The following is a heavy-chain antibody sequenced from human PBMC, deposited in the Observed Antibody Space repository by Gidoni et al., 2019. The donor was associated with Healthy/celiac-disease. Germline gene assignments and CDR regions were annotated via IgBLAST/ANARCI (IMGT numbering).Heavy chain of an antibody. CDR1: GYTFTGYY. CDR3: ARDPYCSSTSCFFLTNWFDP. D-gene: IGHD2-2*01. V-gene: IGHV1-2*02. Sequence: QVQLVQSGAEVKKPGASVKVSFKASGYTFTGYYMHWVRQAPGQGLEWMGWINPNSGGTNYEQKFQGRVTMTRDTSISTAYMELSRLRSDDTAVYYCARDPYCSSTSCFFLTNWFDPWGQGTLVTVSS. J-gene: IGHJ5*02. CDR2: INPNSGGT.